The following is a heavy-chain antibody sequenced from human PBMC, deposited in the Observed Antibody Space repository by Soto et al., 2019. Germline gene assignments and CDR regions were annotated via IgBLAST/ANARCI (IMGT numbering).Heavy chain of an antibody. CDR2: VNPDTGDT. CDR3: VRQAGGASTPGDDY. Sequence: QVQLVQSGAEVKKPGASVKVPCKASGYTFVAFDIAWVRQASGQGLEWVGWVNPDTGDTAYKREFQGRLSMTRDTSINTVYMELSSLTPDDTAMYFCVRQAGGASTPGDDYWGQGTLVTVSP. CDR1: GYTFVAFD. D-gene: IGHD2-15*01. J-gene: IGHJ4*02. V-gene: IGHV1-8*01.